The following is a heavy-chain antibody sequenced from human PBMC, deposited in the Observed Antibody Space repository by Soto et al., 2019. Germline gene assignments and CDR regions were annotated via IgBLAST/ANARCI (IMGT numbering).Heavy chain of an antibody. CDR1: GFTFSSYA. CDR2: ISGSGVST. D-gene: IGHD1-26*01. Sequence: GGSLRLSCADSGFTFSSYAMNWVRPAPGKGLEWVSAISGSGVSTYYADSVKGRFTISRDNSKNTLYLQMNSLRAEDTAVYYCTTVGTKWYLVYWGQGTQVTVSS. CDR3: TTVGTKWYLVY. V-gene: IGHV3-23*01. J-gene: IGHJ4*02.